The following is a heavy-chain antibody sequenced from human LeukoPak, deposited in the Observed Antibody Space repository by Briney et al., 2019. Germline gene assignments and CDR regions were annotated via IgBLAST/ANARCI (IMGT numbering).Heavy chain of an antibody. CDR2: IYHSGST. CDR1: GGSISTSTYY. V-gene: IGHV4-39*07. CDR3: ARDTLSWNLIGY. J-gene: IGHJ4*02. Sequence: SETLSLTCTVSGGSISTSTYYWGWIRQPPGKGLEWIGSIYHSGSTYYNPSLKSRVTMSVDTSKNQFSLKLSSVTAADTAVYYCARDTLSWNLIGYWGQGTLVTVSS. D-gene: IGHD1-1*01.